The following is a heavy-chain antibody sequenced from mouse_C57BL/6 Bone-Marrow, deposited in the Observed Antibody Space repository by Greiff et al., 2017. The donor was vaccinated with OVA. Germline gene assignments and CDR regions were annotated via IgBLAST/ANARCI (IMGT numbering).Heavy chain of an antibody. CDR1: GFTFSDFY. CDR2: SRNKANDYTT. Sequence: EVQRVESGGGLVQSGRSLRLSCATSGFTFSDFYMEWVRQAPGKGLEWIAASRNKANDYTTEYSASVKGRFIVSRDTSQSILYLQMNALRAEDTAIYYCARDVGAMDYWGQGTSVTVSS. V-gene: IGHV7-1*01. J-gene: IGHJ4*01. CDR3: ARDVGAMDY.